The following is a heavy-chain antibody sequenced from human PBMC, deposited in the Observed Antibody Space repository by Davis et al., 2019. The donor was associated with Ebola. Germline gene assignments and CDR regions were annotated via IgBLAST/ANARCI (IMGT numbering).Heavy chain of an antibody. V-gene: IGHV3-48*01. D-gene: IGHD6-13*01. J-gene: IGHJ6*02. CDR3: TRDLKQPPPSYYYGMDV. Sequence: GGSLRLSCAASGVTFSDYSMNWVRQAPGKGLEWVSYISSGGITTYYTDSVRGRFTSSRDNAKNSLYLQMNSLRAEDTAVYYCTRDLKQPPPSYYYGMDVWGQGTTVTVSS. CDR2: ISSGGITT. CDR1: GVTFSDYS.